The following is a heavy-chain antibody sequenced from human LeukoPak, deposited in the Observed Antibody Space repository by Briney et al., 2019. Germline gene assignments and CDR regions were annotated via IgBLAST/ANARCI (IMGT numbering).Heavy chain of an antibody. Sequence: GGSLRPSCAAPGFTFSSYAMHWVGQAPGKGLEGVAVISYDGSNKYYADSVKGRFTISRDNSKNTLYLQMNSLRAEDTAVYYCASELMVYAHYWGQGTLVTVSS. CDR1: GFTFSSYA. V-gene: IGHV3-30*01. D-gene: IGHD2-8*01. CDR2: ISYDGSNK. J-gene: IGHJ4*02. CDR3: ASELMVYAHY.